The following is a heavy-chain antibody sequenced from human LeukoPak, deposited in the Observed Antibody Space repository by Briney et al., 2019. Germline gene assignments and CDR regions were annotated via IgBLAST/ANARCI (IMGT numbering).Heavy chain of an antibody. CDR2: IYYSGST. CDR1: GGSISSYY. Sequence: SETLSLTCTVSGGSISSYYWSWIRQPPGKGLEWIGYIYYSGSTNYNPSLKSRVTISVDTSKNQFSLKLSSVTAADTAVYYCARGLDTSGWGTFDYWGQGTLVTVSS. D-gene: IGHD6-19*01. CDR3: ARGLDTSGWGTFDY. J-gene: IGHJ4*02. V-gene: IGHV4-59*12.